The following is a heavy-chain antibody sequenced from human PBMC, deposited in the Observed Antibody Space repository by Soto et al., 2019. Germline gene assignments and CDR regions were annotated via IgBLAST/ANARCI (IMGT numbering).Heavy chain of an antibody. CDR3: AMLMYPEAN. CDR1: GLTFNKYW. Sequence: EVQLVESGGGLVQPGGSLRLSCAASGLTFNKYWMHWVRQAPGKGLVWISRINSVGSAREYADFVKGRFTISRDNAKNTLYLEMSRLSAEDTAVYYCAMLMYPEANWGEGTLVTVSS. V-gene: IGHV3-74*01. CDR2: INSVGSAR. J-gene: IGHJ4*02. D-gene: IGHD2-8*01.